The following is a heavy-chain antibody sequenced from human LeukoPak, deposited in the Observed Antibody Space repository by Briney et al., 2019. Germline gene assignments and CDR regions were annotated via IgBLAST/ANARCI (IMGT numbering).Heavy chain of an antibody. CDR1: ADSFSSYA. V-gene: IGHV1-69*13. CDR2: IIPIFGTA. CDR3: AIPGYSGYDFRL. D-gene: IGHD5-12*01. Sequence: SVKVSCKPSADSFSSYAISWVRQAPGQGLEWTGGIIPIFGTANYAQKFQGRVTITADESTSTAYMELSSLRSEDTAVYYCAIPGYSGYDFRLWGQGTLVTVSS. J-gene: IGHJ4*02.